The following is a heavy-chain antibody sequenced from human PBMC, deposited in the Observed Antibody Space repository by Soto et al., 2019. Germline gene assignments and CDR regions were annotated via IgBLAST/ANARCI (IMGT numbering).Heavy chain of an antibody. CDR3: ARHVGVTGTRGFDY. J-gene: IGHJ4*02. V-gene: IGHV4-4*02. CDR2: IYPTTGRA. Sequence: QVQLQESGPGLVKPSGTLSLTCDVSGYSISSTYWWSWVRQSPLEGLEWIGEIYPTTGRANYNPSLRSRVTISADSSKNQFSPNLRSVTAADTAVYYCARHVGVTGTRGFDYWGQGIPVSVSS. CDR1: GYSISSTYW. D-gene: IGHD1-1*01.